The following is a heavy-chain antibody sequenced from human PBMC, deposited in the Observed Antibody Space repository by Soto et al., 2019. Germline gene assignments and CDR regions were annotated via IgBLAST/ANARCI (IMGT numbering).Heavy chain of an antibody. J-gene: IGHJ4*02. CDR3: ARDWRQDY. D-gene: IGHD3-3*01. CDR1: GFTFSSYA. Sequence: EVHLLESGGGLVQPGGSLRLSCAASGFTFSSYAMNWVRQAPGKGLEWVSDISSSGDGTHYAGSVKGRFTISRDNSKNTVYLQMNSLRAEDTAFYYCARDWRQDYWGQGTLVTVSS. V-gene: IGHV3-23*01. CDR2: ISSSGDGT.